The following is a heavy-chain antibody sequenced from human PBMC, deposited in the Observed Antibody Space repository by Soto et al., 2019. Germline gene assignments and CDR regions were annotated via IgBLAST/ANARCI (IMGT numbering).Heavy chain of an antibody. CDR2: IRSKAYGGTT. Sequence: GGSLRLSCTASGFTFGDYAMSWFRQAPGKGLEWVGFIRSKAYGGTTEYAASVKGRFTISRDDSKSIAYLQMNSLKTEDTAVYYCTRAVGKLRYFDWSPGGWFDPWGQGTLVTVSS. D-gene: IGHD3-9*01. CDR1: GFTFGDYA. CDR3: TRAVGKLRYFDWSPGGWFDP. J-gene: IGHJ5*02. V-gene: IGHV3-49*03.